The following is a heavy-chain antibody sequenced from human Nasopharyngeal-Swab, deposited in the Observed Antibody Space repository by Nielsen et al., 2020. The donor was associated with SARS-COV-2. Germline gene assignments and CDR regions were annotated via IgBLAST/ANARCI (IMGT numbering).Heavy chain of an antibody. CDR1: GFTFSSYS. J-gene: IGHJ4*02. CDR3: AKDGSSSSRQYYFDY. CDR2: ISSSSSTI. V-gene: IGHV3-48*02. Sequence: GGSLRLSCAASGFTFSSYSMNWVRQAPGKGLEWVSYISSSSSTIYYADSVKGRFTISRDNAKNSLYLQMNSLRDEDTAVYYCAKDGSSSSRQYYFDYWGQGTLVTVSS. D-gene: IGHD6-13*01.